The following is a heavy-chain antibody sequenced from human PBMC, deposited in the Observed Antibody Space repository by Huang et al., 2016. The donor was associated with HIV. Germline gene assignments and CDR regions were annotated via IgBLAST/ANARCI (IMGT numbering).Heavy chain of an antibody. J-gene: IGHJ4*02. CDR1: GDTFRNDY. CDR2: IKPGGRSA. CDR3: ARGVMRGSGIYYLDY. Sequence: QVQLVQSGAEVKKPGASVKISCKASGDTFRNDYIHWVRQAPGEGLEWMGVIKPGGRSATYAQRFQGRVTMTRDTSTSPIYMEVSSLKSEDTAMYYCARGVMRGSGIYYLDYWGQGTVVTVSS. V-gene: IGHV1-46*01. D-gene: IGHD3-10*01.